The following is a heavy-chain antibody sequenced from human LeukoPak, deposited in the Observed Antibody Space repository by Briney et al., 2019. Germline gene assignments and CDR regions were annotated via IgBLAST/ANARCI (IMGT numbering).Heavy chain of an antibody. CDR3: AKGITLTTAYFDY. D-gene: IGHD4-17*01. Sequence: GGSLRLSCVASGFTFSKYDMSWLRQARGKGLEWVSGISDSGDQTYYADSVRARFTIPRDNSKNTLYLEVNRLRAEDTALYYCAKGITLTTAYFDYWGQGTLVTVSS. CDR2: ISDSGDQT. V-gene: IGHV3-23*01. J-gene: IGHJ4*02. CDR1: GFTFSKYD.